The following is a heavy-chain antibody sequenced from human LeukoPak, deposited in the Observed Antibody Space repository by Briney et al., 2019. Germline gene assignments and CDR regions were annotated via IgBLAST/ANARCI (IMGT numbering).Heavy chain of an antibody. D-gene: IGHD6-19*01. Sequence: GGSLRLSCAASGFTFSSYAMTWVRQAPGKGLQWVSAISSSGGSTYYADSVKGRFTISRDNSRNTLFLQMNSLRAEDTAVYYCAKDSFRSSSGVDPWGQGTLVTVSS. J-gene: IGHJ5*02. CDR1: GFTFSSYA. CDR3: AKDSFRSSSGVDP. V-gene: IGHV3-23*01. CDR2: ISSSGGST.